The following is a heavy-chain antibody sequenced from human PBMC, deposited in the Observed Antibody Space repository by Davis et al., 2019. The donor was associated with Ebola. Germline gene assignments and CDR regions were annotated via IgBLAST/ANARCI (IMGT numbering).Heavy chain of an antibody. CDR2: ISVRSIT. V-gene: IGHV3-23*01. CDR1: GFIFSSYA. D-gene: IGHD4-17*01. CDR3: AKVHPPTTVTTGWFDP. Sequence: GESLKISCAASGFIFSSYAMSWVRQAPGKGLEWVSSISVRSITYHADSVKGRFTISRDNSKNTLYLQMNSPRAKDTAVYYCAKVHPPTTVTTGWFDPWGQGTLVTVSS. J-gene: IGHJ5*02.